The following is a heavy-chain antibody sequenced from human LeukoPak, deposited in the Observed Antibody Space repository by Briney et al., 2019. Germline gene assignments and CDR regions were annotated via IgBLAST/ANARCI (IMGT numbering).Heavy chain of an antibody. D-gene: IGHD2-15*01. CDR3: ARDLMWIVVVVAAKGSGLDL. CDR2: IDSGSDNI. J-gene: IGHJ2*01. V-gene: IGHV3-48*01. Sequence: GGSLRLSCAASGFTFSTYSMNWVRQAPGKGLEWVPDIDSGSDNIHYADSVKGRFTISRDDAKNSLYLQMDSLRAEDTAVYYCARDLMWIVVVVAAKGSGLDLWGRGTLVTVSS. CDR1: GFTFSTYS.